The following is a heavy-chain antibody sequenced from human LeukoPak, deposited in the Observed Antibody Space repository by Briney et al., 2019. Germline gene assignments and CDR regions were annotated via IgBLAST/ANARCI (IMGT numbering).Heavy chain of an antibody. J-gene: IGHJ3*02. Sequence: GRSLTLSCAAAGLTFSSYWTRSVRQAPGNGLVWVSRINSDGSSTSYADSVKGRFTISRDNAKNTLYLQMNSLRAEDTAVYYCARDGPPLNPFTMVRGGLWRTDAFDIWGQGTMVTVSS. D-gene: IGHD3-10*01. CDR1: GLTFSSYW. CDR3: ARDGPPLNPFTMVRGGLWRTDAFDI. CDR2: INSDGSST. V-gene: IGHV3-74*01.